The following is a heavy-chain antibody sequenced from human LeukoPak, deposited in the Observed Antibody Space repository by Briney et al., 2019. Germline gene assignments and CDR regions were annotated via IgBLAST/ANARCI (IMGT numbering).Heavy chain of an antibody. V-gene: IGHV3-33*01. J-gene: IGHJ4*02. Sequence: GNSLRLSCGASGFIFRSYGMHWVRQAPGEGLEWVAGIWYDGSNEDYADSVKGRFTISRDNSKNTLYLQMNSLRAEDTAVYYCASLVAGNTGYWGQGTLVTVSS. CDR1: GFIFRSYG. CDR2: IWYDGSNE. CDR3: ASLVAGNTGY. D-gene: IGHD1-7*01.